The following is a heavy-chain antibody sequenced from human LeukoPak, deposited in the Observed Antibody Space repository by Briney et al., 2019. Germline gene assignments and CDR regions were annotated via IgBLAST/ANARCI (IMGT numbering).Heavy chain of an antibody. CDR2: ISAYNGNT. CDR3: ARVEGLDIVVVPAAYNYGMDV. Sequence: ASVKVSCKASGYTFTIYGISWVRQAPGQGLEWMGWISAYNGNTNYAQKLQVRVTMTTDTSTSTAYMELRSLRSDDTAVYYCARVEGLDIVVVPAAYNYGMDVWGQGTTVTVSS. D-gene: IGHD2-2*03. CDR1: GYTFTIYG. J-gene: IGHJ6*02. V-gene: IGHV1-18*01.